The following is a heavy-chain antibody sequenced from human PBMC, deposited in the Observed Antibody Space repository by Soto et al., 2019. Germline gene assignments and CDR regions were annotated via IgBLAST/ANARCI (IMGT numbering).Heavy chain of an antibody. CDR2: INYNGST. J-gene: IGHJ5*02. V-gene: IGHV4-59*02. CDR3: ARVIATAVHWFDP. D-gene: IGHD6-13*01. CDR1: GGSVTSHH. Sequence: PSETLSLTCSVSGGSVTSHHLSWIRQPPGKGLEWIGDINYNGSTNYSPSLKSRVTISVDTSKNQFSLKLSSVTAADTAVYYCARVIATAVHWFDPWGQGTLVTVSS.